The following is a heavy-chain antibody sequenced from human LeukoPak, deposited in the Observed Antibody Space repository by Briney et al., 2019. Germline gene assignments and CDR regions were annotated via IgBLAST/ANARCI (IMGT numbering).Heavy chain of an antibody. D-gene: IGHD3-10*01. CDR1: GGSISSYY. J-gene: IGHJ4*02. CDR2: INHSGNT. V-gene: IGHV4-34*01. CDR3: ARGRLVRGVISFDY. Sequence: PSETLSLTCTVSGGSISSYYWSWIRQPPGKGLEWIGEINHSGNTNYNPSLKSRVTISVDTSKNQFSLKLSSVTAADTAVYYCARGRLVRGVISFDYWGQGTLVTVSS.